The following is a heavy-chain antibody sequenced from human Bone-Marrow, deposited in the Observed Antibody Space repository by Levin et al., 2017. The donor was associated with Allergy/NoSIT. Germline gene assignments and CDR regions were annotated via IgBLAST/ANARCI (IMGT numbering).Heavy chain of an antibody. Sequence: ETLSLTCGASGFTFEHYAMHWVRLVPGRGLEWISLITWNADDTSYADSVKGRFTISRDNSKRSLYLQMSGLRAEDTAFYYCVKGSTGAYDYFFDYWGQGTLVAVSS. V-gene: IGHV3-43D*03. D-gene: IGHD5-12*01. J-gene: IGHJ4*02. CDR1: GFTFEHYA. CDR3: VKGSTGAYDYFFDY. CDR2: ITWNADDT.